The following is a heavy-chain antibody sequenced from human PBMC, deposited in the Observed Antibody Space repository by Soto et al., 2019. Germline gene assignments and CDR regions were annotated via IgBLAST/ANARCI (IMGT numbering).Heavy chain of an antibody. J-gene: IGHJ4*02. CDR2: FSSSGSII. CDR1: GFTFSDYS. V-gene: IGHV3-11*01. CDR3: ARDQGYYESSGYFDY. D-gene: IGHD3-22*01. Sequence: GESLKISCAASGFTFSDYSMSWIRQAPGKGLVWVSYFSSSGSIIYYADSVKGRFTISRDNAKNSLYLQMNSLRAEDTAVYYCARDQGYYESSGYFDYWGQGTLVTVSS.